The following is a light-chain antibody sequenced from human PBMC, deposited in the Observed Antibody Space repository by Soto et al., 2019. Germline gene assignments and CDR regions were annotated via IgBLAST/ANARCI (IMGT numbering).Light chain of an antibody. CDR3: SSFAGSNNFPYV. Sequence: QSALTQPPSASGSPGQSVTISCTGTSSNVGAYDYVSWYQQHPGKAPKLMIYEINKRPSGVPDRFSGSKSGNTASLPVSGLQAEDEADYYCSSFAGSNNFPYVLGTGTKVTVL. CDR1: SSNVGAYDY. CDR2: EIN. V-gene: IGLV2-8*01. J-gene: IGLJ1*01.